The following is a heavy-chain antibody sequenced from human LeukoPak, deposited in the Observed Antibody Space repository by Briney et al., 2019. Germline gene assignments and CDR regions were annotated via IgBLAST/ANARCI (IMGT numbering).Heavy chain of an antibody. Sequence: ASVKVSCKPSGYTFTDYAINWVRQAPGQGLEYMGWVNTNTGNPTYAQGFTGRFVFSSDSSVSTAYLQITSLKAEDSAIYFCASCNDSSGYFAYWGQGTLVTVSS. D-gene: IGHD3-22*01. CDR3: ASCNDSSGYFAY. J-gene: IGHJ4*02. V-gene: IGHV7-4-1*02. CDR2: VNTNTGNP. CDR1: GYTFTDYA.